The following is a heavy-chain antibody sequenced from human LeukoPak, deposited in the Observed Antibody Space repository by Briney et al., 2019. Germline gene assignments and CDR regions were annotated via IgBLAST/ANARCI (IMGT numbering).Heavy chain of an antibody. J-gene: IGHJ6*02. V-gene: IGHV3-7*01. CDR1: GFTFSSYW. CDR2: IKQDGSEK. D-gene: IGHD2-15*01. Sequence: GGSLRLSCAASGFTFSSYWMSWVRQAPGKGLEWVANIKQDGSEKYYVDSVKGRFTISRDNAKNSLYLQMNSLRAEDTAVYYCARDFFCSGGSCYSYYYYGMDVWGQGTTVTVSS. CDR3: ARDFFCSGGSCYSYYYYGMDV.